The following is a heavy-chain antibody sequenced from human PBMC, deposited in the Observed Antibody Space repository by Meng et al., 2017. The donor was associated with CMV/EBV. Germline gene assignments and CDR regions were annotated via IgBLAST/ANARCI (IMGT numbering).Heavy chain of an antibody. CDR2: INPNSGGT. J-gene: IGHJ6*02. D-gene: IGHD3-9*01. V-gene: IGHV1-2*02. CDR3: ARGVLRYFDWLSPYSYYGMDV. Sequence: ASVKVSCKASGYTFTGYYMHWVRQAPGQGLEWMGWINPNSGGTNYAQKFQGRVTMTRDTSISTAYMELSRLRSDDTAVYYCARGVLRYFDWLSPYSYYGMDVWGQGTTVTVSS. CDR1: GYTFTGYY.